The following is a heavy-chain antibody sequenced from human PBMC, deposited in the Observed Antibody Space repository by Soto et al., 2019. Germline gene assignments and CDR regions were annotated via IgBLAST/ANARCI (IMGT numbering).Heavy chain of an antibody. CDR2: ISNNGGIT. CDR1: GFTFSNYA. J-gene: IGHJ4*02. Sequence: EVQLVESGGGLGQPGGSLRLSCVASGFTFSNYAMHWVRQAPGKGLEYVSAISNNGGITYYANSVKGKFTISRDNSKNALYRQIGSLRPEDMAVYYCAIGGPYQLLSDFDYWGQGTLVTVSS. D-gene: IGHD2-2*01. CDR3: AIGGPYQLLSDFDY. V-gene: IGHV3-64*01.